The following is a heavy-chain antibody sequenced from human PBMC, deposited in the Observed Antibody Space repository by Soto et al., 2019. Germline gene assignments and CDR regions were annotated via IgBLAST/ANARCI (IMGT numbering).Heavy chain of an antibody. Sequence: SETLSLTCAVYGGSFSGYYWTWIRQPPGTGLEWIGEINHSGSTNYNPSLKSRVTISVDTSNNQVSLQLNSVTPDDTAVYYCARLIGNSWLDSWGQGTLVTVSS. D-gene: IGHD3-16*01. J-gene: IGHJ5*01. CDR1: GGSFSGYY. V-gene: IGHV4-34*01. CDR2: INHSGST. CDR3: ARLIGNSWLDS.